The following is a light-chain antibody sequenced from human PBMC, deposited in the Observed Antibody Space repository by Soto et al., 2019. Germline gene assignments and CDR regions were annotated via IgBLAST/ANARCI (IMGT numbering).Light chain of an antibody. Sequence: EIVLTQSPGTLSLSPGERATISCRASQTVSSTYLAWLQQKPGQAPRLLIFGASSRAADIPDRFSGSGSGTDFTLTIGRLEPEDFAVYYCQLYGNSPIYTFGQGTKVDIK. CDR1: QTVSSTY. V-gene: IGKV3-20*01. J-gene: IGKJ2*01. CDR3: QLYGNSPIYT. CDR2: GAS.